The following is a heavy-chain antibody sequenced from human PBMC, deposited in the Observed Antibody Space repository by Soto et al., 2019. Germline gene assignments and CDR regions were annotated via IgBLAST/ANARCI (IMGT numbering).Heavy chain of an antibody. CDR2: ISSSSSYI. CDR3: ARAEYSSSVDAGYYYYYGMDV. J-gene: IGHJ6*02. CDR1: GFTFSSYS. Sequence: EVQLVESGGGLVQPGGSLRLSCAASGFTFSSYSMNWVRQAPGKGLEWVSSISSSSSYIYYADSVKGRFTISRDNAKNSLYLQMNSLRAEDTAVYYCARAEYSSSVDAGYYYYYGMDVWGQGTTVTVSS. D-gene: IGHD6-6*01. V-gene: IGHV3-21*01.